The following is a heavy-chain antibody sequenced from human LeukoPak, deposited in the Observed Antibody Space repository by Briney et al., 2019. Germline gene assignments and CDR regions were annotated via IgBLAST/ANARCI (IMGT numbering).Heavy chain of an antibody. Sequence: GASVKVSCKPSGYTFNAYYMHWVRQAPGLGLEWVGWIDPKTGNTRYAQKFQGRVTITRDTPIGTVYMELSSLKSDDTAVYYCASEAFCASGNCYLQRVASWGPGTLVTVSS. CDR2: IDPKTGNT. CDR1: GYTFNAYY. CDR3: ASEAFCASGNCYLQRVAS. D-gene: IGHD3-22*01. J-gene: IGHJ4*02. V-gene: IGHV1-2*02.